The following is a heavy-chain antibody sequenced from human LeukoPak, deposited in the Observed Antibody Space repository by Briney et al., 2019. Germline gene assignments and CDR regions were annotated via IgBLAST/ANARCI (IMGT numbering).Heavy chain of an antibody. Sequence: SETLSLTCAVYGGSFSGYYWSWIRQPLGKGLEWIGEINHSGSTNYNPSLKSRVTISVDTSKNQFSLKLSSVTAADTAVYYCARSGAAAGFYYYYYGLDVWGQGTTVTVSS. J-gene: IGHJ6*02. V-gene: IGHV4-34*01. CDR3: ARSGAAAGFYYYYYGLDV. CDR1: GGSFSGYY. D-gene: IGHD6-13*01. CDR2: INHSGST.